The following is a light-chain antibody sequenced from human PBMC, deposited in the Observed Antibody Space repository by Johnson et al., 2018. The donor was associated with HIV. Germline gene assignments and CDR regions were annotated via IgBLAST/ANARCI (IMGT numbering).Light chain of an antibody. Sequence: QSVLTQPPSVSAAPGQKVTISCSGSNSNIGNNYVSWYQQVPGAAPKLLIYDNNNRPSGIPDRFSGSKSGTSATLGITGLQTGDEADYYCGTWDRILRAYVFGTGTKVTVL. CDR3: GTWDRILRAYV. CDR1: NSNIGNNY. CDR2: DNN. V-gene: IGLV1-51*01. J-gene: IGLJ1*01.